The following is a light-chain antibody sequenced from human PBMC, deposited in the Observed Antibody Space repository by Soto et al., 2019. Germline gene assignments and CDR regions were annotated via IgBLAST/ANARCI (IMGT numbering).Light chain of an antibody. J-gene: IGKJ1*01. V-gene: IGKV1-39*01. CDR1: QSIRSY. CDR2: AAS. Sequence: DIQMTQSPSSLSASVGDRVTITCRASQSIRSYLNWYQQKPGKAPKLLIYAASSLQSGVPSRFSGSGSGTDFTLTISSRQPEDFATYYCQQSYSTLPWTFGQGTKVEIK. CDR3: QQSYSTLPWT.